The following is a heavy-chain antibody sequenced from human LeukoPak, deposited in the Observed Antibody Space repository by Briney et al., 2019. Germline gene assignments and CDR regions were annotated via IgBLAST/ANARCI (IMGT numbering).Heavy chain of an antibody. D-gene: IGHD1-26*01. Sequence: GGSLRLSCLTSGFTLSTNAMSWVRQAPGKGLEWISGISGSGASTYYADSVKGRFTISRDDSRNTLYLQMNSLRGDDTAVYYRAKDVGKWESLHFFDYWGQGTLVTVSS. CDR2: ISGSGAST. V-gene: IGHV3-23*01. CDR3: AKDVGKWESLHFFDY. J-gene: IGHJ4*02. CDR1: GFTLSTNA.